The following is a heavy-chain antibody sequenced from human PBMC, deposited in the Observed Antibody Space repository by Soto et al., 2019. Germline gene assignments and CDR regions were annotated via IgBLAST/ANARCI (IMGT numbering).Heavy chain of an antibody. CDR3: ARADCSSTSCYRRTKREYFQH. J-gene: IGHJ1*01. Sequence: GESLKISCAASGFTFSSYSMNWVRQAPGKGLEWVSYISSSSSTIYYADSVKGRFTISRDNAKNSLYLQMNSLRAEDTAVYYCARADCSSTSCYRRTKREYFQHWGQGTLVTVSS. V-gene: IGHV3-48*01. CDR1: GFTFSSYS. D-gene: IGHD2-2*01. CDR2: ISSSSSTI.